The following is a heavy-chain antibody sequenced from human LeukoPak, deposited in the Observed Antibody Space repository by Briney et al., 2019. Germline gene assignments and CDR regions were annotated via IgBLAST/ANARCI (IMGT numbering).Heavy chain of an antibody. D-gene: IGHD2-2*02. V-gene: IGHV4-34*01. Sequence: SETLSLTCSVSGGSLSNHYWSWIRQSPGKGLEWIGEIHHNGTRNYNPSLKSRVTISADTFKNHFSLIVTSLTAADTAVYYCAAAPILRGEGGEHYKYGMDVWGQGTTVIVSS. CDR1: GGSLSNHY. CDR3: AAAPILRGEGGEHYKYGMDV. J-gene: IGHJ6*02. CDR2: IHHNGTR.